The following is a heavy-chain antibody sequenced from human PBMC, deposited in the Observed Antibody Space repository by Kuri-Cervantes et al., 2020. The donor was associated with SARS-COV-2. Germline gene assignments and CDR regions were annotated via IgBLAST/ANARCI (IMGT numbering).Heavy chain of an antibody. J-gene: IGHJ3*02. CDR2: INHSGST. CDR1: GGSFSGYK. Sequence: SETLSLTCAVYGGSFSGYKWNWIRQSPGKGLEWIGEINHSGSTNYNPSLKSRVTISVDTSKNQFSLKLSSVTAADTAVYFCARTLDIWGQGTMVTVSS. CDR3: ARTLDI. V-gene: IGHV4-34*01.